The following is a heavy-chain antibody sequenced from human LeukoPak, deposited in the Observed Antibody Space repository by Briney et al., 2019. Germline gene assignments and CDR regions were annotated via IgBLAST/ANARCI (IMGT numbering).Heavy chain of an antibody. CDR2: ISGSGGST. Sequence: QTGGSLRLSCAASGFTFSSYAMSWVRQAPGKGLEWVSAISGSGGSTYYADSVKGRFTISRDNSKNTLYLQMNSLRAEDTAVYYCAKMSGVLYSSSWSDYWGQGTLVTVSS. J-gene: IGHJ4*02. CDR1: GFTFSSYA. D-gene: IGHD6-13*01. CDR3: AKMSGVLYSSSWSDY. V-gene: IGHV3-23*01.